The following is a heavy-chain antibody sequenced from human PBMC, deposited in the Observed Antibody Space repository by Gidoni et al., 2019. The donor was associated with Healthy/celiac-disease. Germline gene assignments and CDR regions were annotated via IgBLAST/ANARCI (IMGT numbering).Heavy chain of an antibody. CDR3: ARDMTMLRFLEWLYYFDY. CDR2: ISSSSSYI. J-gene: IGHJ4*02. CDR1: GFTCSSYS. D-gene: IGHD3-3*01. V-gene: IGHV3-21*01. Sequence: EVQLVESGGGLVKPGGSLRLSCAASGFTCSSYSMNWVRQAPGKGLELVSSISSSSSYIYYADSVKGRFTISRDNAKNSLYLQMNSLRAEDTAVYYCARDMTMLRFLEWLYYFDYWGQGTLVAVSS.